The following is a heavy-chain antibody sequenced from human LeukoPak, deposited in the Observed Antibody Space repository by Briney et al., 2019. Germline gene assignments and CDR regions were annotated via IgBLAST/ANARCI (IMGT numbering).Heavy chain of an antibody. D-gene: IGHD6-19*01. CDR1: GGSISSSSYY. CDR2: IYYSGST. V-gene: IGHV4-39*02. Sequence: SETLSLTCTVSGGSISSSSYYWGWIRQPPGKGLEWIGSIYYSGSTYYNPSLKSRVTISVDTSKNQFSLKLSSVTAADTAVYYCARDKSSSGRPFDYWGQGALVTVSS. CDR3: ARDKSSSGRPFDY. J-gene: IGHJ4*02.